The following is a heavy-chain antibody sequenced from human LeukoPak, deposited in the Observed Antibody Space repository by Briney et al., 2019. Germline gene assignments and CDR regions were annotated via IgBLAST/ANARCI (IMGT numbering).Heavy chain of an antibody. Sequence: SETLSLTCTVSGGSISSSSYYWGWIRQPPGKGLEWIGSIYYSGSTYYNPSLKSRVTISVDTSKNQFSLKLSSVTAADTAVYYCARRSTPGYSSSWYVHWGQGTLVTVSS. D-gene: IGHD6-13*01. J-gene: IGHJ5*02. CDR3: ARRSTPGYSSSWYVH. CDR2: IYYSGST. V-gene: IGHV4-39*01. CDR1: GGSISSSSYY.